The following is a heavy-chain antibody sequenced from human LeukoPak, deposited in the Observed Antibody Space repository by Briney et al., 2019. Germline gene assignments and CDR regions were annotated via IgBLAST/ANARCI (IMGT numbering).Heavy chain of an antibody. CDR2: INHSGST. CDR3: ASRVTLRDWFDP. CDR1: GGSFSAYY. Sequence: SETLSLTCAVYGGSFSAYYWSWLRQPPGKGLEWIGEINHSGSTNYNPSLKSRVTISVDTSKNQFSLKLSSVTAADTAVYYCASRVTLRDWFDPWGQGTLVTVSS. V-gene: IGHV4-34*01. D-gene: IGHD2-21*02. J-gene: IGHJ5*02.